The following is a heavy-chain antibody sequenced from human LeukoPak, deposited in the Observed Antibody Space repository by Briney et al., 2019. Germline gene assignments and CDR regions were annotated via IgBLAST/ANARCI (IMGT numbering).Heavy chain of an antibody. CDR3: ARAPYGSGSYYGD. J-gene: IGHJ4*02. V-gene: IGHV4-59*01. CDR1: GGSISSYY. CDR2: IYYSGST. D-gene: IGHD3-10*01. Sequence: SETLSLTCTVSGGSISSYYWSWIRQPPGKGLEWIGYIYYSGSTNYNPSLKSRVTISVETSKNQFSLKLSSVTAADTAVYYCARAPYGSGSYYGDWGQGTLVNVSS.